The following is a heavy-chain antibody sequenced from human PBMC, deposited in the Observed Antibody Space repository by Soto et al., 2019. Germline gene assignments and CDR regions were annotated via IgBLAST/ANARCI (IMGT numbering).Heavy chain of an antibody. V-gene: IGHV4-34*01. CDR2: INHSGST. CDR1: GGSFSGYY. J-gene: IGHJ5*02. D-gene: IGHD2-2*01. CDR3: ARVIGGDIVVVPAAPPSNWFDP. Sequence: SETLSLTCAVYGGSFSGYYWSWIRQPPGKGLEWIGEINHSGSTNYNPSLKSRVTISVDTSKNQFSLKLSSVTAADTAVYYCARVIGGDIVVVPAAPPSNWFDPWGQGTLVTVSS.